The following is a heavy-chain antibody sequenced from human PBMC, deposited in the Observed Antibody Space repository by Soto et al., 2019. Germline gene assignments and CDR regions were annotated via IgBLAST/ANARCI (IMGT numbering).Heavy chain of an antibody. Sequence: SQTRSLTCAISGDSVSSNSAAWNWIRQSPSRGLEWLGRTYYRSKWYNDYAVSVKSRITINPDTSKNQFSLQLNSVTPEDTAVYYCARDPIAAAGTDYYYGMDVWGQGTTVTVAS. D-gene: IGHD6-13*01. CDR1: GDSVSSNSAA. V-gene: IGHV6-1*01. CDR3: ARDPIAAAGTDYYYGMDV. J-gene: IGHJ6*02. CDR2: TYYRSKWYN.